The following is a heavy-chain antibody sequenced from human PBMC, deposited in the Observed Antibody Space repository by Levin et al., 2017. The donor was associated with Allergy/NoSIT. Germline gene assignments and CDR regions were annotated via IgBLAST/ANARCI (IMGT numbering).Heavy chain of an antibody. CDR1: GGSISSSSYY. J-gene: IGHJ4*02. V-gene: IGHV4-39*01. D-gene: IGHD5-12*01. CDR2: IYYSGST. CDR3: ARLPYSGYYWY. Sequence: NPSETLSLTCTVSGGSISSSSYYWGWIRQPPGKGLEWIGSIYYSGSTYYNPSLKSRVTISVDTSKNQFSLKLSSVTAADTAVYYCARLPYSGYYWYWGQGTLVTVSS.